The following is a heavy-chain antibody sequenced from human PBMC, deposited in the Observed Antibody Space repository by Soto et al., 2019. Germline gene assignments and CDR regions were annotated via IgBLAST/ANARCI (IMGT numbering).Heavy chain of an antibody. CDR1: GGTFISYA. CDR3: ARDLGGCSGGSCRYNWFDP. V-gene: IGHV1-69*13. D-gene: IGHD2-15*01. CDR2: IIPIYGTT. Sequence: SVKVSFKASGGTFISYAISWVRRAPGQGLEWMGGIIPIYGTTNYAQKFQDRVTITADESTSTAYMELSSLTSEDTAVYFCARDLGGCSGGSCRYNWFDPWGQGTLVTVSS. J-gene: IGHJ5*02.